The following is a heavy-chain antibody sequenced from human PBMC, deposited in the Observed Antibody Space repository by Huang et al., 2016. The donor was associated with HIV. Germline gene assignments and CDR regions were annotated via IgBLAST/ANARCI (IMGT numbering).Heavy chain of an antibody. V-gene: IGHV3-48*01. CDR2: VGDRIHTV. D-gene: IGHD5-18*01. CDR1: GFSFGDFS. CDR3: ARGGPPGTVMVFYYFDS. Sequence: EVHLVESGGGLVRPGGSLRLSCAASGFSFGDFSMGWVRQDAGKGLESVSYVGDRIHTVYDRGSVRGRFTISRDDAASAVYLQMEGQTVEDTAVYFCARGGPPGTVMVFYYFDSWGQGTLVTVSS. J-gene: IGHJ5*01.